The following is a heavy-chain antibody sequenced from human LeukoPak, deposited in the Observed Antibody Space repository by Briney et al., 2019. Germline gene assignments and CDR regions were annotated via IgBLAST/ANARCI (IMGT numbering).Heavy chain of an antibody. CDR3: ARWGYFHYYDSSGPLKGFDY. D-gene: IGHD3-22*01. CDR1: GYTFTSYY. J-gene: IGHJ4*02. Sequence: ASVKVSCKASGYTFTSYYMHWVRQAPGQGLEWMGIINPSGGSTSYAQKFQGRVTMTRDMSTSTVYMELSSLRSEDTAVYYCARWGYFHYYDSSGPLKGFDYWGQGTLVTVSS. CDR2: INPSGGST. V-gene: IGHV1-46*01.